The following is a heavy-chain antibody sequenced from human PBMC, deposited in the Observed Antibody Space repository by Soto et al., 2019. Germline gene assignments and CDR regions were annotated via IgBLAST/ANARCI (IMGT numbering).Heavy chain of an antibody. CDR3: ARGPPDSSNWYWYFDL. Sequence: QVQLVESGGGVVQPGRSLRLSCGASGFTFSSYGMHWVRQAPGKGLEWVALIWFDGSIKYYADSVKGRFTVSRDKDKKTLYLQMNSLRDEDTAVYYCARGPPDSSNWYWYFDLWGRGTLVTVSS. CDR2: IWFDGSIK. D-gene: IGHD6-13*01. CDR1: GFTFSSYG. V-gene: IGHV3-33*01. J-gene: IGHJ2*01.